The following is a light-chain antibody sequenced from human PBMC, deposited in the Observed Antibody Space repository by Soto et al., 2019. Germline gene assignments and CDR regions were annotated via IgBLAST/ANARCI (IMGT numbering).Light chain of an antibody. CDR2: GAS. CDR3: QQYGTSPTT. J-gene: IGKJ1*01. CDR1: QRVRGDS. Sequence: EIVLTQSPGTLSLSPGERATLSCRASQRVRGDSLAWYQQTPGQPPRFLIYGASSRATGIPDRFSASGSGTDFTLTISRLEPEDFAVYYCQQYGTSPTTFGPGTKVDIK. V-gene: IGKV3-20*01.